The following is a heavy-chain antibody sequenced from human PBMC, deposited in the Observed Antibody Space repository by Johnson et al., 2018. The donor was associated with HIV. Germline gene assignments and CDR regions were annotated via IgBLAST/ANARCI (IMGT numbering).Heavy chain of an antibody. CDR3: ASLGLDLLVKAPLSVVFDAFDI. D-gene: IGHD3-16*01. Sequence: QVQLVESGGGVVQPGRSLRLSCAASGFSLSSYAMHWVRQAPGKGLEWVAVISFDGKNKFYADSVKGRFTISRDNSKKKLYLQMGSLRAEDTAVYYCASLGLDLLVKAPLSVVFDAFDIWGQGTMVTVSS. V-gene: IGHV3-30*14. CDR1: GFSLSSYA. CDR2: ISFDGKNK. J-gene: IGHJ3*02.